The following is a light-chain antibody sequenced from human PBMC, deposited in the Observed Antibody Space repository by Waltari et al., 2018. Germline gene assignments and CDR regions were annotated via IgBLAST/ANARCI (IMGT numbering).Light chain of an antibody. CDR2: DVS. CDR3: SSYTSSSTLV. J-gene: IGLJ1*01. V-gene: IGLV2-14*01. CDR1: SSDVGGFNY. Sequence: QSALTQPASVSGSPGQSIPISCTGTSSDVGGFNYASWYQQHPGKAPKLMIYDVSKRPSGVSNRFSGSKSGNTASLTISGLQAEDEADYYCSSYTSSSTLVFGTGTKVTVL.